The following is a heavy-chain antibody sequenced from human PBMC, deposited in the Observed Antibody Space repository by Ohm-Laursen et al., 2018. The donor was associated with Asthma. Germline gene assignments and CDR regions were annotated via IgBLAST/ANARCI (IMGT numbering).Heavy chain of an antibody. J-gene: IGHJ4*02. V-gene: IGHV4-31*03. CDR2: IHYSGSN. D-gene: IGHD3-10*01. CDR1: GGSIGSGHYY. Sequence: SQTLSLTCTVSGGSIGSGHYYWTWIRQRPGKGLEWIGNIHYSGSNIYNPSLESRLSISVDTSKNQFSLNLSSVTAADTALYYCARDGRLRGSFDYWGQGTLVTVSS. CDR3: ARDGRLRGSFDY.